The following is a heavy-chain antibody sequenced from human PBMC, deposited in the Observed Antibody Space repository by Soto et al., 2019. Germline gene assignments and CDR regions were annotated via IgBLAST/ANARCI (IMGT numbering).Heavy chain of an antibody. J-gene: IGHJ3*02. D-gene: IGHD2-15*01. CDR1: GGSFSGYY. CDR2: INHSGST. Sequence: QVQLQQWGAGLLKPSETLSLTCAVYGGSFSGYYWSWIRQPPGKGLEWIGEINHSGSTNYNPSVKSRVTIAVDTFKNPFALKMSSVTAADTAVYYCARSDGICSGGSCWSDAFDIWGQGTMVTVSS. CDR3: ARSDGICSGGSCWSDAFDI. V-gene: IGHV4-34*01.